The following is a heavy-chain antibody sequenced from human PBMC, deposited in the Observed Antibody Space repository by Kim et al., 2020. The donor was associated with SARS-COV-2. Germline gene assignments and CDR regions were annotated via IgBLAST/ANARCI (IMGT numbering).Heavy chain of an antibody. V-gene: IGHV3-73*01. Sequence: KGRFTISRDDSKNTAYLQMNSLKTEDTAVYYCTRLLDYSNENYYYYGMDVWGQGTTVTVSS. CDR3: TRLLDYSNENYYYYGMDV. J-gene: IGHJ6*02. D-gene: IGHD4-4*01.